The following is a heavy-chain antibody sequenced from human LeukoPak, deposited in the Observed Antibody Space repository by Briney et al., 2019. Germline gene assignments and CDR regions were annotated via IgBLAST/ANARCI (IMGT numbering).Heavy chain of an antibody. V-gene: IGHV4-39*07. D-gene: IGHD5-12*01. CDR3: ARGRRGYSGYDHIDY. CDR1: GGSISSGTYY. Sequence: SETLSLTCTVSGGSISSGTYYWSWIRQPPGKGLEWIGEINHSGSTNYNPSLKSRVTISVDTSKNQFSLKLSSVTAADTAVYYCARGRRGYSGYDHIDYWGQGTLVTVSS. J-gene: IGHJ4*02. CDR2: INHSGST.